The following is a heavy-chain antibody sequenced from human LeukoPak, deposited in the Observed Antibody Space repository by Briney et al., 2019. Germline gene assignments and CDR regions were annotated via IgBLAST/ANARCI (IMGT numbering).Heavy chain of an antibody. CDR1: GFTFSSYS. D-gene: IGHD3-3*01. Sequence: GGSLRLSCAASGFTFSSYSMNWVRQAPGKGLEWVSSISSSSYIYYADSVKGRFTISRDNAKNSLYLQMNSLRAEDTAVYYCARVDYTEGGWFDPWGQGILVTVSS. CDR2: ISSSSYI. J-gene: IGHJ5*02. CDR3: ARVDYTEGGWFDP. V-gene: IGHV3-21*01.